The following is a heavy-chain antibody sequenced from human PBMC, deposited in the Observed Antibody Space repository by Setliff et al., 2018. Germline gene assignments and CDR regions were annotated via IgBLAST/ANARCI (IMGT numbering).Heavy chain of an antibody. J-gene: IGHJ6*02. CDR1: GYTFTSYA. CDR2: INAGNGNT. CDR3: ARDPASSGYDTYYYYYYGMDV. V-gene: IGHV1-3*01. D-gene: IGHD5-12*01. Sequence: ASVKVSCKASGYTFTSYAMHWVRQAPGQRLEWMGWINAGNGNTKYSQKFQGRVTITRDTSASTAYMEPSSLRSEDTAVYYCARDPASSGYDTYYYYYYGMDVWGQGTTVTVSS.